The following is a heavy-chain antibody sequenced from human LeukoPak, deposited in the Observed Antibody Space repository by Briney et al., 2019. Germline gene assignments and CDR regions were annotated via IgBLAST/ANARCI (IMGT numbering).Heavy chain of an antibody. D-gene: IGHD6-19*01. J-gene: IGHJ4*02. V-gene: IGHV3-11*01. CDR3: ARVRKRIAVAGYFDY. Sequence: GGSLRLSCAASGFTFTDYYMSWIRQAPGKGLEWLSYISSSGSTIYYADSVKGRFTISRDNAKNSLYLQMNSLRAEDTAVYYCARVRKRIAVAGYFDYWGQGTLVTVSS. CDR1: GFTFTDYY. CDR2: ISSSGSTI.